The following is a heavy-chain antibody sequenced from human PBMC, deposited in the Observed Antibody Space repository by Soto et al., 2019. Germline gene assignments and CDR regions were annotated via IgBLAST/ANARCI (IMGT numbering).Heavy chain of an antibody. J-gene: IGHJ3*02. V-gene: IGHV3-7*01. CDR2: INPDGSAK. Sequence: EVQLVESGGGLVQPGGSLRLSCAASGFTCSSYWMTWVRQVPGKGLEWVAYINPDGSAKPYASSVKGRFTLSRDNAKNSLCMQMNSMRAEDTAIYDCAKPHTGNVAFEIGGQGTMFTVSS. CDR3: AKPHTGNVAFEI. CDR1: GFTCSSYW. D-gene: IGHD4-4*01.